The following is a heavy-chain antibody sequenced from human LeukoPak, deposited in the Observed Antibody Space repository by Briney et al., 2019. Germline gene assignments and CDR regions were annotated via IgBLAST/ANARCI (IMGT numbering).Heavy chain of an antibody. CDR3: VSHYYDDSAPDS. V-gene: IGHV3-23*01. J-gene: IGHJ5*01. CDR1: GFTFSSYA. CDR2: ISGSGDRT. D-gene: IGHD3-22*01. Sequence: PGGSLRLSCAASGFTFSSYAMSWVRQAPGKGLEWVSAISGSGDRTYYADSVKGRFTISRDNHKNILYLQMTSLRPEDTAVYYCVSHYYDDSAPDSWGQGTLVAVYS.